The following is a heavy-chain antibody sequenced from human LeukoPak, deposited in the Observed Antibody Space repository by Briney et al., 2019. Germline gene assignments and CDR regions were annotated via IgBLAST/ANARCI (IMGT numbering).Heavy chain of an antibody. CDR3: ARVRLGVGATYYYYYMDV. D-gene: IGHD1-26*01. CDR2: IYTSGST. V-gene: IGHV4-61*02. J-gene: IGHJ6*03. CDR1: GGSISSGSYY. Sequence: SQTLSLTCTVSGGSISSGSYYWSWIRQPAGKGLEWIGRIYTSGSTNYNPSLKSRVTISVDTSKNQFPLKLSSVTAADTAVYYCARVRLGVGATYYYYYMDVWGKGTTVTVSS.